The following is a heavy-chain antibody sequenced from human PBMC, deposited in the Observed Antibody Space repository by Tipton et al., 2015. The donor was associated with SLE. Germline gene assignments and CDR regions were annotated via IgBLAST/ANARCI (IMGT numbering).Heavy chain of an antibody. Sequence: TLSLTCTVSGGSISSSSYYWNWIRQPPGKGLEWIGYIYYSGSTNYNPSLKSRVTISVDTSKNQFSLRLSSVTAADTAVYYCARHGGITMIVAGAFDIWGQGTMVTVSS. CDR3: ARHGGITMIVAGAFDI. V-gene: IGHV4-61*05. J-gene: IGHJ3*02. CDR1: GGSISSSSYY. CDR2: IYYSGST. D-gene: IGHD3-22*01.